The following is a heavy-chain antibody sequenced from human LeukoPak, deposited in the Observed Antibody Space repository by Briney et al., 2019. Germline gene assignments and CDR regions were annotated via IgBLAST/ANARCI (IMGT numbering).Heavy chain of an antibody. J-gene: IGHJ4*03. CDR2: ISWNSGSI. D-gene: IGHD1-26*01. CDR1: GFTFDDYA. CDR3: AKSSERIVGAHGRFDY. Sequence: GGSLRLSCAASGFTFDDYAMHWVRQAPGKGLEWVSGISWNSGSIGYADSVKGRFTISRDNAKNSLYLQMNSLRAEDMALYYCAKSSERIVGAHGRFDYWGQGTMVTVSS. V-gene: IGHV3-9*03.